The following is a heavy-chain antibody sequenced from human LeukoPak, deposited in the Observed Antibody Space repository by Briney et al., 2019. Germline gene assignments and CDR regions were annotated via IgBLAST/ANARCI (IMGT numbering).Heavy chain of an antibody. CDR1: GFTFSSYA. CDR3: ARGKYYDSSGYADAFDI. Sequence: GGSLRLSCAASGFTFSSYAMSWVRQAPGKGLEWVSVIYSGGSTYYADSVKGRFTISRHNSKNTLYLQMNSLRAEDTAVYYCARGKYYDSSGYADAFDIWGQGTMVTVSS. D-gene: IGHD3-22*01. V-gene: IGHV3-53*04. CDR2: IYSGGST. J-gene: IGHJ3*02.